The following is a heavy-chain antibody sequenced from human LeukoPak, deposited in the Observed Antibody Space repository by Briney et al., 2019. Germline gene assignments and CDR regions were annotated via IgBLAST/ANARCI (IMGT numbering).Heavy chain of an antibody. CDR3: ARVGPPTGFDY. V-gene: IGHV3-23*01. CDR1: GFTFSSYA. D-gene: IGHD1-14*01. CDR2: ISGSGNSI. J-gene: IGHJ4*02. Sequence: GGSLTLSCAASGFTFSSYAMSWVRQAPGKGLEWVSGISGSGNSIYYADSVKGRFTISRDNSKSTLYLQMNSLRAEDTAVYYCARVGPPTGFDYWGQGTLVTVSS.